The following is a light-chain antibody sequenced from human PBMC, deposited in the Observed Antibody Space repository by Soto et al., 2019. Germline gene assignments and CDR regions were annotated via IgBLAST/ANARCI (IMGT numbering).Light chain of an antibody. Sequence: EIVMSQSPDTLSVSPGERATLSCRASQTIYNHLAWYQKRPGQAPRLLIYQASNRATGIPARFSGSGSGTEFTLTISSLQSEDFAVYYCLQRSNWPITFGQGTRLEIK. CDR2: QAS. CDR1: QTIYNH. V-gene: IGKV3-11*01. J-gene: IGKJ5*01. CDR3: LQRSNWPIT.